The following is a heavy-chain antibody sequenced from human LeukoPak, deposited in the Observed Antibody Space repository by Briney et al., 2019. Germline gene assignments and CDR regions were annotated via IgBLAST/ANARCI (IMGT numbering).Heavy chain of an antibody. J-gene: IGHJ4*02. V-gene: IGHV4-34*01. CDR3: AREDYSHLIRY. D-gene: IGHD2-21*01. CDR1: GGSFSANY. CDR2: INHTGRT. Sequence: SETLSLTCAVSGGSFSANYWSWIRQPPGEGPEWIGEINHTGRTNYNPSLRSRVTISVDMSKNQFSLKLSSVTAADTAVYYCAREDYSHLIRYWGQGTLVTVSS.